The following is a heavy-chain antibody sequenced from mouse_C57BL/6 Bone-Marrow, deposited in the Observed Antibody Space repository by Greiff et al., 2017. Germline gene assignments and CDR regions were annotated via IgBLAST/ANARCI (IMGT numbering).Heavy chain of an antibody. J-gene: IGHJ1*03. CDR1: GYTFTSYW. V-gene: IGHV1-61*01. D-gene: IGHD2-2*01. Sequence: QVQLQQPGAELVRPGSSVKLSCKASGYTFTSYWMDWVKQRPGQGLEWIGNIYPSDSETHYTQKFKDKATLTVDKSSSTAYMQLSSLTSEDSAVYYCARRGIYYGYDDWYFDVWGTGTTVTVSS. CDR3: ARRGIYYGYDDWYFDV. CDR2: IYPSDSET.